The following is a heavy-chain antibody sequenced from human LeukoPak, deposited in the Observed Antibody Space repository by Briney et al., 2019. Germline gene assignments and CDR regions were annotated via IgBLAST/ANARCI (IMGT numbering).Heavy chain of an antibody. V-gene: IGHV3-30*04. Sequence: GGSLRLSCAASGFTFSSYVMHWVRQAPGKGLEWVAIISYDGSNEYYADSVKGRFTISRDNSKNTLYLQMNSLRAEDTAVYYCASQVDYYDSSGYYYEGYFDYWGQGTLVTVSS. CDR2: ISYDGSNE. D-gene: IGHD3-22*01. J-gene: IGHJ4*02. CDR3: ASQVDYYDSSGYYYEGYFDY. CDR1: GFTFSSYV.